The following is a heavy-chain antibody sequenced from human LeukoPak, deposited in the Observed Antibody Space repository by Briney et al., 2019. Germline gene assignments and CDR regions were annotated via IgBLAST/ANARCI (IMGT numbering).Heavy chain of an antibody. V-gene: IGHV1-69*04. CDR2: IIPILGIA. CDR3: ARDRSPSDSSGYSPFDY. CDR1: GGTFSSYA. J-gene: IGHJ4*02. Sequence: SVKVSCKASGGTFSSYAISWVRQAPGQGLEWMRRIIPILGIANYAQKFQGRVTITADKSTSTAYMELSSLRSEDTAVYYRARDRSPSDSSGYSPFDYWGQGTLVTVSS. D-gene: IGHD3-22*01.